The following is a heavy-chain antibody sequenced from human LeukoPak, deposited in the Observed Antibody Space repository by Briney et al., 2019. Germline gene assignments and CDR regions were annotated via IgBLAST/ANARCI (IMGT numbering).Heavy chain of an antibody. Sequence: PSQTLSHTCTVSGGSISSGGYYWSWIRQHPGKGLEWIGYIYYSGSTYYNPSLKSRVTISVDTSKNQFPLKLSSVTAADTAVYYCARDHDYGGNLFWFDPWGQGTLVTVSS. CDR3: ARDHDYGGNLFWFDP. J-gene: IGHJ5*02. D-gene: IGHD4-23*01. V-gene: IGHV4-31*03. CDR2: IYYSGST. CDR1: GGSISSGGYY.